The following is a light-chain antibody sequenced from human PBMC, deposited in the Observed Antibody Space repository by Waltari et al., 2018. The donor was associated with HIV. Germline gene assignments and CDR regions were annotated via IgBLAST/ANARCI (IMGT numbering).Light chain of an antibody. V-gene: IGLV2-14*01. J-gene: IGLJ2*01. Sequence: QSALTQPASVSGSPGQSITISCTGTSSDVGGYNYVSWYQQYPDKAPKLLIYEVTNPPSGISDRFSGCKSGTTVTLTISGVQADDEADYYCQSPDKDDSSHVVFGGGTKLTAL. CDR3: QSPDKDDSSHVV. CDR2: EVT. CDR1: SSDVGGYNY.